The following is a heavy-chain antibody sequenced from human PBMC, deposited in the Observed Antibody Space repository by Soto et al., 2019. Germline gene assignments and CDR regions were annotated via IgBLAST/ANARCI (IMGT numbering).Heavy chain of an antibody. CDR2: LYSFGGT. Sequence: EVQMVESGGGVIQPGGSLRLSCAVSGLDISQIYMSWVRRAPRRGLEWVAGLYSFGGTYYAESVEGRFTISRDNSKNTLFLQMYTLKVEDTAVYYCARDKDFGNYTFDYWGQGSLVTVSS. J-gene: IGHJ4*02. CDR3: ARDKDFGNYTFDY. D-gene: IGHD4-17*01. CDR1: GLDISQIY. V-gene: IGHV3-53*01.